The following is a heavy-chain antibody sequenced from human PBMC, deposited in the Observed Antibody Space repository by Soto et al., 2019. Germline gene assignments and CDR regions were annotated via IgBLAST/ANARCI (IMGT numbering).Heavy chain of an antibody. V-gene: IGHV3-9*01. CDR2: ISWNSGSI. CDR3: AKDMRSIAVAGTAFDI. CDR1: GFTFDDYA. J-gene: IGHJ3*02. Sequence: GGSLRLSCAASGFTFDDYAMHWVQQAPGKGLEWVSGISWNSGSIGYADSVKGRFTISRDNAKNSLYLQMNSLRAEDTALYYCAKDMRSIAVAGTAFDIWGQGTMVTVSS. D-gene: IGHD6-19*01.